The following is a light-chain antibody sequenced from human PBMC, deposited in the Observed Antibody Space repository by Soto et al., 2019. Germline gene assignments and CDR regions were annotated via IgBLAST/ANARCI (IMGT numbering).Light chain of an antibody. Sequence: SVLTQSPGTLSFSPGERATLSCRSSQSVSSSYLAWYQQKPGQAPRLLIYGASSRATGIPDRFSGSGSGTDFTLTISRLEPEDFAVYYCQQYGSSPWTFGQGTRLEIK. CDR3: QQYGSSPWT. V-gene: IGKV3-20*01. CDR2: GAS. J-gene: IGKJ5*01. CDR1: QSVSSSY.